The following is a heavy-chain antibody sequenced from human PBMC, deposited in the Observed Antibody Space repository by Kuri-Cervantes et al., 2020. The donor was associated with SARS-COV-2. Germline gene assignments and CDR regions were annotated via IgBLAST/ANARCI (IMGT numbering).Heavy chain of an antibody. D-gene: IGHD6-19*01. CDR3: ARDLMAGEFDY. V-gene: IGHV4-59*11. J-gene: IGHJ4*02. CDR1: GGSISSHY. CDR2: IYYSGST. Sequence: SETLSLTCTVSGGSISSHYWSWIRQPPGKGLEWIGHIYYSGSTNYNPSLKSRVTMSVDTSKNQFSLKLSSVTAADTAVYYCARDLMAGEFDYWGQGTLVTVSS.